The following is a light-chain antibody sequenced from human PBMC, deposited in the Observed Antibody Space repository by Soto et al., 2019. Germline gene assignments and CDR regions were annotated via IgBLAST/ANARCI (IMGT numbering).Light chain of an antibody. Sequence: QSVLTQPPSASVTPGQRVTISCSGSSSNIGSNYVYWYQQLPGTAPKLLIYRNNQRPSGVPDRFSGAKSGTSASLAISGLRSEDEADYYCAAWDDSLGGRVFGGGTQLTVL. V-gene: IGLV1-47*01. CDR3: AAWDDSLGGRV. CDR1: SSNIGSNY. CDR2: RNN. J-gene: IGLJ2*01.